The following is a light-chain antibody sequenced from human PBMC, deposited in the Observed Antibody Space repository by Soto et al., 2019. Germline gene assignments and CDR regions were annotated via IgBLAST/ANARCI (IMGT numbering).Light chain of an antibody. CDR1: QSISSY. CDR2: AAH. J-gene: IGKJ5*01. CDR3: KQSYSTPRT. Sequence: DIQMTQSPSSLSASVGDRVTITCRASQSISSYLNWYQQKPGKAHKLLIYAAHSLQSGVQSRFSGSGSGTDFTLTIRSLQPEDFATYYCKQSYSTPRTFGQGTRLEIK. V-gene: IGKV1-39*01.